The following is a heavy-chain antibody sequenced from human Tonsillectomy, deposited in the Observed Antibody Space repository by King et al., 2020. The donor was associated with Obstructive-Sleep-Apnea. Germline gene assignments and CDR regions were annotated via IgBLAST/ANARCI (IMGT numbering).Heavy chain of an antibody. J-gene: IGHJ4*02. V-gene: IGHV3-9*01. CDR3: AKGKRGSTSWYFDY. Sequence: QLVQSGGGLVQPGRSLRLSCEASGFTFDDYAIHWFRQAPGKGLEWLSASSWYIGSIGYADSVKGRFTISRDNAKNSLYLQMNGLRAEDTALYYCAKGKRGSTSWYFDYWGQGTLVTVSS. D-gene: IGHD2-2*01. CDR1: GFTFDDYA. CDR2: SSWYIGSI.